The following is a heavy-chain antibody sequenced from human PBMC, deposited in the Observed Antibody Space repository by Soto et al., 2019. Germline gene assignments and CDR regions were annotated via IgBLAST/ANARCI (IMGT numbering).Heavy chain of an antibody. J-gene: IGHJ6*02. CDR2: IGSSGRPI. Sequence: GGSLRSSCAAPGVTFSCYEMNWVRQAPGKGLEWVSYIGSSGRPIYYADSVKGRFTISRDNAKNSLYLQMNSLRAEDTAVYYCARGLVATETYYYYYGIDVWGQGTTVTVAS. CDR3: ARGLVATETYYYYYGIDV. CDR1: GVTFSCYE. V-gene: IGHV3-48*03. D-gene: IGHD5-12*01.